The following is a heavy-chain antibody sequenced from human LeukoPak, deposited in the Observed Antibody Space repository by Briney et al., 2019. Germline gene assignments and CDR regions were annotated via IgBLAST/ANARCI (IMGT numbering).Heavy chain of an antibody. CDR3: AKDDNYIRFLS. J-gene: IGHJ5*02. V-gene: IGHV3-23*01. CDR1: GLTFSSHG. Sequence: GGSPRLSCAASGLTFSSHGMNWVRQASGKGLEWVSGITGSGGNRYYADSVKGRFTISRDNSKNTLYLQMNSLRAEDTAVYYCAKDDNYIRFLSWGQGTLVTVSS. D-gene: IGHD3-16*01. CDR2: ITGSGGNR.